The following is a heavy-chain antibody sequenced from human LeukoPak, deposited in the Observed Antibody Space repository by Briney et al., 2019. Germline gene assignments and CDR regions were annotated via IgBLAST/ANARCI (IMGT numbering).Heavy chain of an antibody. D-gene: IGHD3-3*01. CDR3: ARARITIFGVVTRSYWYFDL. CDR1: GGSISSYY. CDR2: IYTSGST. Sequence: SETLSLTCTVSGGSISSYYWSWIRQPAGKGLEGIGRIYTSGSTNYNPSLKSRVTMSVDTSKNQFSLKLSSVTAADTAVYHCARARITIFGVVTRSYWYFDLWGRGTLVTVSS. V-gene: IGHV4-4*07. J-gene: IGHJ2*01.